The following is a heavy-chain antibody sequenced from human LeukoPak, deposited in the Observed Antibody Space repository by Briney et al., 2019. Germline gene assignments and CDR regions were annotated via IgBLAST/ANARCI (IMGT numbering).Heavy chain of an antibody. CDR1: GYTFTSYY. CDR3: AKGSVATVDYYYYGMDV. V-gene: IGHV1-46*03. CDR2: INPSGCST. Sequence: GASVKVSCKASGYTFTSYYMHWVRQPPGQGLEWMGIINPSGCSTSYAQKFQGRVTMTRDTSTSTVYMELSSLRSEDTAVYYCAKGSVATVDYYYYGMDVWGQGTTVTVSS. D-gene: IGHD5-12*01. J-gene: IGHJ6*02.